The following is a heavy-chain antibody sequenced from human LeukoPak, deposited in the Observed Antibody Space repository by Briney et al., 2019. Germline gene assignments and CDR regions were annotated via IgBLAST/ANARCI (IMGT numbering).Heavy chain of an antibody. J-gene: IGHJ4*02. CDR3: ARDSPYIVVVMAYYFDY. CDR2: ISYDGSNK. Sequence: GGSLRLSCAASGFTFSSYAMHWVRQAPGKGLEWVAVISYDGSNKYYADSVKGRFTISRDNSKNTLYLQMNSLRAEDTAVYYCARDSPYIVVVMAYYFDYWGQGTLVTVSS. V-gene: IGHV3-30-3*01. CDR1: GFTFSSYA. D-gene: IGHD2-21*01.